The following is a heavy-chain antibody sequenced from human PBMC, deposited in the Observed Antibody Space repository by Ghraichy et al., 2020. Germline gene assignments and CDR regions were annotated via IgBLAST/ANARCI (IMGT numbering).Heavy chain of an antibody. J-gene: IGHJ5*02. V-gene: IGHV3-7*01. CDR2: IKQDGSEK. CDR1: GFTFSSYW. CDR3: ARGPIVVVLGDWFDP. D-gene: IGHD2-15*01. Sequence: GGSLRLSCAASGFTFSSYWMSWVRQAPGKGLEWVANIKQDGSEKYYVDSVKGRFTISRDNAKNSLYLQMNSLRAEDTAVYYCARGPIVVVLGDWFDPWGQGTLVTVSS.